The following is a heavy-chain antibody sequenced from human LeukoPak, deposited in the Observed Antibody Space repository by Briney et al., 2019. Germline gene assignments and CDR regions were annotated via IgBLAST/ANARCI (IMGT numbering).Heavy chain of an antibody. D-gene: IGHD2-21*02. CDR2: MNPNSGNT. Sequence: ASVKVSCKASGYTFTSYDINWVRQATGQGLEWMGWMNPNSGNTGYAQKFQGRVTITRNTSISTAYMELSSLRSEDTAVYYCARGTPYCGGDCYSLSGGGPRDDFDYWGQGTLVTVSS. V-gene: IGHV1-8*03. J-gene: IGHJ4*02. CDR1: GYTFTSYD. CDR3: ARGTPYCGGDCYSLSGGGPRDDFDY.